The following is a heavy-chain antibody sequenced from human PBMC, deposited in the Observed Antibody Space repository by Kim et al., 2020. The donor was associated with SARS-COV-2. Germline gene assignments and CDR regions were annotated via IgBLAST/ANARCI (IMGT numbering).Heavy chain of an antibody. V-gene: IGHV3-9*01. J-gene: IGHJ6*03. CDR2: ISWNSGSI. Sequence: GGSLRLSCAASGFTFDDYAMHWVRQAPGKGLEWVSGISWNSGSIGYADSVKGRFTISRDNAKNSLYLQMNSLRAEDTALYYCAKGYYYYMDVWGKGTTVT. CDR3: AKGYYYYMDV. CDR1: GFTFDDYA.